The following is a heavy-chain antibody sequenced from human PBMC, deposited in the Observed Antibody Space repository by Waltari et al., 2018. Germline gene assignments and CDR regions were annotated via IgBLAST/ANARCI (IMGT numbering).Heavy chain of an antibody. CDR1: GFTFSSYA. CDR2: IYRGGRT. CDR3: AHRQLGIGWNRDY. J-gene: IGHJ4*01. V-gene: IGHV3-23*03. Sequence: EVQLLESGGGLVQTGGSLRLSCAASGFTFSSYAMSWVRQAPGEGLEWVSVIYRGGRTYYADSVKGLLTISRDDSKNTLYLQMNSLRAEDTAVYYCAHRQLGIGWNRDYWGHGTLVNVSS. D-gene: IGHD7-27*01.